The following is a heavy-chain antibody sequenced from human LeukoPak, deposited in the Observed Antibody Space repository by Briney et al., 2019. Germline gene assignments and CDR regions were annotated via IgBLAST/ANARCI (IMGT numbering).Heavy chain of an antibody. CDR3: ATDQYYAFPY. D-gene: IGHD1-26*01. J-gene: IGHJ4*02. CDR1: GFSFSGAW. V-gene: IGHV3-30*02. CDR2: MRFGEDDK. Sequence: GGSLRLSCATSGFSFSGAWLSWVRQAPGKGLEWMAFMRFGEDDKHYTDSVKGRFSISRDNSKNTLYLQLNSLRPEDTAVYYCATDQYYAFPYWGQGTLVAVST.